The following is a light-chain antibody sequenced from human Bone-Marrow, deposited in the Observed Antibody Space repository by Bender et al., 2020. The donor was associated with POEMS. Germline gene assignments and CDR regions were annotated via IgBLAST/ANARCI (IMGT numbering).Light chain of an antibody. CDR3: SSSTGSGTVV. CDR1: GSDIGNYNY. V-gene: IGLV2-14*03. Sequence: QSALTQPPSASGSPGQSVTISCTGTGSDIGNYNYVSWYQQHPGKAPKVVIYDVTNRPSGVSNRFSGSKSGNTASLTISGLQAEDEADYYCSSSTGSGTVVFGGGTKVTVL. J-gene: IGLJ2*01. CDR2: DVT.